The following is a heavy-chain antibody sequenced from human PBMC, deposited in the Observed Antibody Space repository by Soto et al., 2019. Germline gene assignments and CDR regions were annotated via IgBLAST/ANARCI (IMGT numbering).Heavy chain of an antibody. J-gene: IGHJ6*02. CDR3: ARSESSSGWSNYYYGMDV. V-gene: IGHV1-2*04. D-gene: IGHD6-19*01. CDR1: GYTFTGYY. Sequence: ASVKVSCTASGYTFTGYYMHWVRQAPGQGLEWMGWINPNSGGTNYAQKFQGWVTMTRDTSISTAYMELSRLRSDDTAVYYCARSESSSGWSNYYYGMDVWGQGTTVTVSS. CDR2: INPNSGGT.